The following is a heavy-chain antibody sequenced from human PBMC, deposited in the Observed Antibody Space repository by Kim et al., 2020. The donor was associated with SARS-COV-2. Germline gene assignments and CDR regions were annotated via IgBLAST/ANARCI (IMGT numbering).Heavy chain of an antibody. J-gene: IGHJ4*02. D-gene: IGHD6-13*01. Sequence: SETLSLTCAVYGVSFSGYYWSWIRQPPGKGLKWIGEINHSGSTNYNPSLKSRVTISVDTSKNQFSLKLSSVTAADTAVYYCATLGAAAGNYDYWGQGTLVTVSS. CDR2: INHSGST. CDR3: ATLGAAAGNYDY. CDR1: GVSFSGYY. V-gene: IGHV4-34*01.